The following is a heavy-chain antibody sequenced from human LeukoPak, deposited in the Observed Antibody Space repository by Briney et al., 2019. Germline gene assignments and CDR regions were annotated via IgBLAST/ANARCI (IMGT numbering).Heavy chain of an antibody. CDR1: GGSFSGYY. Sequence: SETLSLTCAVYGGSFSGYYWSWIRQPPGKGLEWIGEINHSGSTNYNPSLKSRVTISVDTSKNQFSLKRSSVPAADTAVYYCARGSGTGTTTSLRYWGQGTLVTVSS. V-gene: IGHV4-34*01. D-gene: IGHD1-7*01. CDR3: ARGSGTGTTTSLRY. J-gene: IGHJ4*02. CDR2: INHSGST.